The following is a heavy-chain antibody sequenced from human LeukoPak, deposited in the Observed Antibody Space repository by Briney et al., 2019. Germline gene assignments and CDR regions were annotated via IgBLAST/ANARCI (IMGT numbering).Heavy chain of an antibody. CDR2: I. D-gene: IGHD1-1*01. J-gene: IGHJ5*02. CDR3: AKDRRPDPEGVLEDNWFDP. CDR1: GFTFSSYA. Sequence: RGSLRLSCAASGFTFSSYAMSWVRQAPGKGLEWVSAIKGRFTISRDNSKNTLYLQMNSLRAEDTAVYYCAKDRRPDPEGVLEDNWFDPWGQGTLVTVSS. V-gene: IGHV3-23*01.